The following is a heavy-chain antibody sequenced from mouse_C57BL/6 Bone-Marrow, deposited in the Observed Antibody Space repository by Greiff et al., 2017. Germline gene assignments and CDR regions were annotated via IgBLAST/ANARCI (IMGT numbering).Heavy chain of an antibody. J-gene: IGHJ2*01. D-gene: IGHD1-1*01. Sequence: QLQQPGAELVRPGTSVKLSCKASGYTFTSYWMHWVKQRPGQGLEWIGVIDPSDSYTNYNQKFKGKATLTVDTSSSTAYMQLSSLTSEDSAVYYCARSGYYGSSFFDYWGQGTTLTVSS. CDR1: GYTFTSYW. V-gene: IGHV1-59*01. CDR3: ARSGYYGSSFFDY. CDR2: IDPSDSYT.